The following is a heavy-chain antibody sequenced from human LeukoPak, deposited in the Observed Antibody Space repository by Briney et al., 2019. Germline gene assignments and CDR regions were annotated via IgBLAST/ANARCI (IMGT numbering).Heavy chain of an antibody. Sequence: SETLSLTCTVSGGSISSNLWWTWVRQPPGKGLEWIAEIHHSGSINYNPSLKSRVTISVDKAKNQFSLNLNSVTAAGTAVYYCARGGDRSFDYWGQGTLVTVSS. CDR2: IHHSGSI. V-gene: IGHV4-4*02. CDR1: GGSISSNLW. D-gene: IGHD3-10*01. J-gene: IGHJ4*02. CDR3: ARGGDRSFDY.